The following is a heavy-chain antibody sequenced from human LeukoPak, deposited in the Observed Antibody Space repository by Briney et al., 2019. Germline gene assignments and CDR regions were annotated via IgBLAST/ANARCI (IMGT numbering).Heavy chain of an antibody. CDR1: GFNFDDHA. D-gene: IGHD6-19*01. Sequence: GGSLRLSCAASGFNFDDHAMHWVRQAPGKGLEWVSGISWNSGSIGYADSVKGRFTISRDNAKNSLYLQMNSLRTEDTALYYCAKDNSGWYGVFNYWGQGTLVTVSS. V-gene: IGHV3-9*01. CDR2: ISWNSGSI. CDR3: AKDNSGWYGVFNY. J-gene: IGHJ4*02.